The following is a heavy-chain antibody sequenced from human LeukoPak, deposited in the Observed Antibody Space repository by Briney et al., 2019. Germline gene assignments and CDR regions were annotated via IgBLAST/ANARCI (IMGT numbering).Heavy chain of an antibody. J-gene: IGHJ4*02. CDR3: ARELTYYYDRIDY. CDR1: GFTFSSYG. D-gene: IGHD3-22*01. CDR2: ISSSSSYI. Sequence: GGTLRLSCAASGFTFSSYGMSWVRQAPGKGLEWVSSISSSSSYIYYADSVKGRFTISRDNAKNSLYLQMNSLRAEDTAVYYCARELTYYYDRIDYWGQGTLVTVSS. V-gene: IGHV3-21*01.